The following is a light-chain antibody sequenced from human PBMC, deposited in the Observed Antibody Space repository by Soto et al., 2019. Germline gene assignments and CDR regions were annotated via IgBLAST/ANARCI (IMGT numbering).Light chain of an antibody. V-gene: IGKV1-9*01. CDR3: QKFNSYPLN. CDR2: VAS. J-gene: IGKJ5*01. Sequence: IQFTHSPSYRCESVLNRVNRTFLASQGISRYLAWYQQKPGKAPKLLIYVASTLQSGVPSRFSGSGSGTDFTLTISSLQPEDFATYYCQKFNSYPLNFGKGLRRVIK. CDR1: QGISRY.